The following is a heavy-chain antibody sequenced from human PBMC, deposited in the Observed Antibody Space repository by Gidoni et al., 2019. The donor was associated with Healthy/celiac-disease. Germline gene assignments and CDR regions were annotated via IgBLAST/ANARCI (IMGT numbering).Heavy chain of an antibody. Sequence: QVQLQESGPGLVKPSETLSLTCAVSGYSISSGYYWGWIRQPPGKGLEWIGSIYHSGSTYYNPSLKSRVTISVDTSKNQFSLKLSSVTAADTAVYYCARDLLGITIFGVVSLFDYWGQGTLVTVSS. CDR3: ARDLLGITIFGVVSLFDY. V-gene: IGHV4-38-2*02. CDR2: IYHSGST. D-gene: IGHD3-3*01. CDR1: GYSISSGYY. J-gene: IGHJ4*02.